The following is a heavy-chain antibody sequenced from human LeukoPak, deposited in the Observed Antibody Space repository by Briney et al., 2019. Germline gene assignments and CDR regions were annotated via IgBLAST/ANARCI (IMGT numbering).Heavy chain of an antibody. CDR3: ARDRRSSSIDAFDI. CDR1: GFTFSNAW. CDR2: IYSGGST. J-gene: IGHJ3*02. Sequence: GGSLRLSCAASGFTFSNAWMSWVRQAPGKGLEWVSVIYSGGSTYYADSVKGRFTISRDNSKNTLYLQMNSLRAEDTAVYYCARDRRSSSIDAFDIWGQGTMVTVSS. D-gene: IGHD6-13*01. V-gene: IGHV3-66*01.